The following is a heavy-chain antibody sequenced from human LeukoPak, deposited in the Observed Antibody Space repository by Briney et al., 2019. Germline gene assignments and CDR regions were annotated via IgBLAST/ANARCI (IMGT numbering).Heavy chain of an antibody. CDR1: GGSISSGGYY. CDR2: IYYSGST. V-gene: IGHV4-31*03. D-gene: IGHD6-25*01. CDR3: ARLGYSTGWYNS. J-gene: IGHJ5*01. Sequence: SETLSLTCTVSGGSISSGGYYWSWIRQHPGKDLESIGYIYYSGSTYYNPSLKSRVTISVDTSKNQISLKLSSVTAADTAVYYCARLGYSTGWYNSWGQGTLVTVSS.